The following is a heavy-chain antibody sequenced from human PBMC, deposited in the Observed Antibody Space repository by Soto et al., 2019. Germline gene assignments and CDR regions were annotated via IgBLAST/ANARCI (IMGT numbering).Heavy chain of an antibody. CDR1: GGSISSGDYY. Sequence: KPSETLSLTCTVSGGSISSGDYYWSWIRQPPGKGLEWIGYIYYSGSTYYNPSLKSRVTISVDTSKNQFSLKLSSVTAADTAVYYCASDLAAAGNPTYYYYGMDVWGQGTTVTVS. CDR2: IYYSGST. D-gene: IGHD6-13*01. J-gene: IGHJ6*02. V-gene: IGHV4-30-4*01. CDR3: ASDLAAAGNPTYYYYGMDV.